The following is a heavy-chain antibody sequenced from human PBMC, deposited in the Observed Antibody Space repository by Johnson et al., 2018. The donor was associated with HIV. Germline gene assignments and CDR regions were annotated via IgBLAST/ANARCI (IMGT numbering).Heavy chain of an antibody. Sequence: QVQLVESGGGVAQPGRSLRLPCAASGFTFSSYGMHWVRQAPGKGLEWVAVIWYDGSNKNYADSVKGRFTISRDNSKNTLYLQMNSLRAEDTAVYYCAKDPGRRDPHAFDIWGQGTMVTVSS. D-gene: IGHD2-15*01. CDR3: AKDPGRRDPHAFDI. J-gene: IGHJ3*02. CDR2: IWYDGSNK. V-gene: IGHV3-30*18. CDR1: GFTFSSYG.